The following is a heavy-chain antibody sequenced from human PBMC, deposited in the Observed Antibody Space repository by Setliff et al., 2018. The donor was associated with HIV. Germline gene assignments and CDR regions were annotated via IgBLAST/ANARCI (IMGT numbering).Heavy chain of an antibody. Sequence: SETLSLTCTVSGGSISSGSYYWSWLRQPAGKGLEWIGHIYTSGSTNYNPSLKSRVTISVDTSKNQFSLKLSSVTAADTAVYYCARHGRGSGRYVYSFDYWGQGSLVTVSS. CDR3: ARHGRGSGRYVYSFDY. V-gene: IGHV4-61*09. D-gene: IGHD1-26*01. CDR1: GGSISSGSYY. J-gene: IGHJ4*02. CDR2: IYTSGST.